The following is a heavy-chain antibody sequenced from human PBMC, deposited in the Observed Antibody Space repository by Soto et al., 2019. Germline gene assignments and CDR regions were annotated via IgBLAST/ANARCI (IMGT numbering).Heavy chain of an antibody. Sequence: QVQLVQSGAEVKKPGASVKVSCKASGYTFTNYYIHWLRQAPGQGLEWMGMINPSGGTTSYAQNFQGRVTMTSDTSTSTVYMELSSLRSEDTAVYYWAKSLIVATTPEDYWGQGTLVTVSS. J-gene: IGHJ4*02. CDR3: AKSLIVATTPEDY. V-gene: IGHV1-46*03. D-gene: IGHD5-12*01. CDR2: INPSGGTT. CDR1: GYTFTNYY.